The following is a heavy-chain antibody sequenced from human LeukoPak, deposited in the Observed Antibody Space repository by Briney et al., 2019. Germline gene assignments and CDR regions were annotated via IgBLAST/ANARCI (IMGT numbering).Heavy chain of an antibody. CDR2: ISGSGSDT. CDR1: GFTFSSYA. V-gene: IGHV3-23*01. Sequence: GGSLRLSCAASGFTFSSYAMSWVRQAPGKGLEWVSGISGSGSDTYYADSVKGRFTISRDKSKNTLYLQMNSLRAEDTAVYYCAKTLGLSGIGVDYWGQGTLVTVSS. D-gene: IGHD3-16*02. J-gene: IGHJ4*02. CDR3: AKTLGLSGIGVDY.